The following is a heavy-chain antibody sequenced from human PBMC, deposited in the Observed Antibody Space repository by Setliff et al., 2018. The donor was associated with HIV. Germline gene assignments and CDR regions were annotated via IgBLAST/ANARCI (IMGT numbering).Heavy chain of an antibody. V-gene: IGHV1-2*02. CDR3: VRDRLSYNFYYYGMDV. CDR1: GDTFTGYY. J-gene: IGHJ6*02. D-gene: IGHD1-26*01. Sequence: GASVKVSCKAPGDTFTGYYMHWVRQAPGQGLEWMGWINPNSGGTNYAQKFQGRVIMTRDTSISTAYMQLSRLRSDDTAVYYCVRDRLSYNFYYYGMDVWGQGTTVTVSS. CDR2: INPNSGGT.